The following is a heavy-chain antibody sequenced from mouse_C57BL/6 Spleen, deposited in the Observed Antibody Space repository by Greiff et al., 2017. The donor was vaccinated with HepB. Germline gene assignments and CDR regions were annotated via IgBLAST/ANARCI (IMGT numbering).Heavy chain of an antibody. CDR2: IDPETGGT. CDR3: TRRANSFDY. D-gene: IGHD3-1*01. CDR1: GYTFTDYE. Sequence: VQLQQSGAELVRPGASVTLSCKASGYTFTDYEMHWVKQTPVHGLEWIGAIDPETGGTAYNQKFKGMAILTADKSSSTAYMELRSLTSEDSAVYYCTRRANSFDYWGQGTTLTVSS. V-gene: IGHV1-15*01. J-gene: IGHJ2*01.